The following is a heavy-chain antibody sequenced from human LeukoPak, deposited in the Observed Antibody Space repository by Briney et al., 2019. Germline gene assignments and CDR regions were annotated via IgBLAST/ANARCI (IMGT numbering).Heavy chain of an antibody. J-gene: IGHJ3*02. CDR1: GGSFSGYY. Sequence: SETLSLTCAVYGGSFSGYYWSWIRQPPGKGLEWIGQINHSGSTNYNPSLKSRVTISVDTSKNQFSLKLSSVTAADTAVYYCARPREQLASDAFDIWGQGTMVTVSS. CDR3: ARPREQLASDAFDI. D-gene: IGHD6-13*01. CDR2: INHSGST. V-gene: IGHV4-34*01.